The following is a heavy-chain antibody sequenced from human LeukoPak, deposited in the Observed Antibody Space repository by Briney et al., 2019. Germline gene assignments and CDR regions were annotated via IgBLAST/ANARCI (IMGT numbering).Heavy chain of an antibody. CDR2: ISSSSTI. V-gene: IGHV3-48*04. J-gene: IGHJ4*02. CDR3: ARGHLSVYDY. D-gene: IGHD2/OR15-2a*01. CDR1: GFAFSRYS. Sequence: GGSLRLSCAASGFAFSRYSMNWVRQAPGKGLEWVSYISSSSTIYYADSVKGRFTNSRDNANNSLYLQMNSLRAEDTAVYYCARGHLSVYDYWGQGILVTVSS.